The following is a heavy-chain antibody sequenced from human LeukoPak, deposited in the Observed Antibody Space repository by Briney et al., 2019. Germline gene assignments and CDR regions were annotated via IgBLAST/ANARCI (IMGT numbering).Heavy chain of an antibody. Sequence: GGSLRLSCAASGFTFSSYTMNWVRQAPGKGLEWVSSISSSSNYIYYADSVKGRFTISRDNAKNSLYLQMNSLKTEDTAVYYCTRETYGSGSLTYDYWGQGTLVTVSS. V-gene: IGHV3-21*03. CDR3: TRETYGSGSLTYDY. D-gene: IGHD3-10*01. CDR1: GFTFSSYT. J-gene: IGHJ4*02. CDR2: ISSSSNYI.